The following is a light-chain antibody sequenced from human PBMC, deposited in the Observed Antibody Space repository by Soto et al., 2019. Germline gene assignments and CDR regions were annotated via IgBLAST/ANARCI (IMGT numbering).Light chain of an antibody. J-gene: IGKJ4*01. CDR2: DAS. Sequence: EIVLTQSPATLSLSPGERATLSCRASQSVSSYLAWYQQKPGQAPRLLIYDASNRATGIPAMFSGSGSGRDFTHTISSLEPEDFAVYYCQQRSNWPLTFGGGTKVEIK. V-gene: IGKV3-11*02. CDR3: QQRSNWPLT. CDR1: QSVSSY.